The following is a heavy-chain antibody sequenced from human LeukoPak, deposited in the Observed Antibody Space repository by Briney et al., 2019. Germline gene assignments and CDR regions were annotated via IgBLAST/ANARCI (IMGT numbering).Heavy chain of an antibody. J-gene: IGHJ4*02. CDR2: ISSSSSYI. Sequence: GGSLRLSFSASGFTFRSYSMTWVRQATGKGLEWVSSISSSSSYIYYADAVKGRFPISRDNAKNSLYLQMNSLRAEDTAVYYCVSKVGATTDYWGQGTLVTVSS. CDR3: VSKVGATTDY. CDR1: GFTFRSYS. D-gene: IGHD1-26*01. V-gene: IGHV3-21*01.